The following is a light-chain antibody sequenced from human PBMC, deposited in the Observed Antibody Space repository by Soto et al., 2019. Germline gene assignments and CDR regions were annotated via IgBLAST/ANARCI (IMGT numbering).Light chain of an antibody. CDR2: DAS. J-gene: IGKJ2*01. V-gene: IGKV1-5*01. CDR1: QSIRSW. Sequence: DIQMTQSPSTLSASVGDRVTITCRARQSIRSWLAWYQQKPGKAPKLLIYDASSLESEVPSRFSGSGSGTEFTLSISSLQPDDFASYYCQQYNIYPYTFGQGTKLEIK. CDR3: QQYNIYPYT.